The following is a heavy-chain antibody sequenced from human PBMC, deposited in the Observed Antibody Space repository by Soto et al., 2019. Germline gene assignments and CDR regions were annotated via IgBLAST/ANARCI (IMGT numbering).Heavy chain of an antibody. CDR2: IYYSGST. CDR3: ARDRIGNYFDY. Sequence: QVQLQESGPGLVKPSETLSLTCTVSGGSVSSGSYYWSWIRQPPGKGLEWIGYIYYSGSTNYNPSLKRRVTISVDTSKNQFSLKLSSVTAADTAVYYCARDRIGNYFDYWGQGTLVTVSS. CDR1: GGSVSSGSYY. V-gene: IGHV4-61*01. J-gene: IGHJ4*02. D-gene: IGHD2-15*01.